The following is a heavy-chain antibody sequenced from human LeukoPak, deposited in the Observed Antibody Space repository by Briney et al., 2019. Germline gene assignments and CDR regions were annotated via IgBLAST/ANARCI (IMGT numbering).Heavy chain of an antibody. Sequence: GGSLRLSCAASGFTFSSYAMSWVRQAPGKGLEWVSAISGSGGSTYYADYVKGRFTISRDNSKNTLYLQMNSLRAEDTAVYYCAKLPPSRTVTTRGGYYYGMDVWGQGTTVTVSS. CDR3: AKLPPSRTVTTRGGYYYGMDV. D-gene: IGHD4-17*01. CDR2: ISGSGGST. J-gene: IGHJ6*02. CDR1: GFTFSSYA. V-gene: IGHV3-23*01.